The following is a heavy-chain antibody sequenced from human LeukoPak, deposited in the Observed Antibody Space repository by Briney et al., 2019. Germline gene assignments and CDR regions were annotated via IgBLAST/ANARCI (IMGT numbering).Heavy chain of an antibody. J-gene: IGHJ4*02. CDR1: GFTFTNYC. CDR2: INQDGSEK. V-gene: IGHV3-7*01. Sequence: GGSLRLSCAASGFTFTNYCMSWVRQAPGKGLEWVANINQDGSEKYYGDSVRGRVTISRDNAKSSLYLQMSSLRAEDKAVYYCAREIHYHGSGSYYNKGADHWGQGTLVTVSS. D-gene: IGHD3-10*01. CDR3: AREIHYHGSGSYYNKGADH.